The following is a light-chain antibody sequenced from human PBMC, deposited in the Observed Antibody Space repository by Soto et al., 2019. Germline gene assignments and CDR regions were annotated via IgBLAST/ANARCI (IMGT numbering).Light chain of an antibody. V-gene: IGLV3-21*02. CDR1: NIGIKS. J-gene: IGLJ2*01. CDR2: DDA. Sequence: SCELTQPPSVSVAPGQTASITCWGNNIGIKSMHWYQQRPRQAPVVVVYDDADRPSGIPERFSGSNVGKTATLTISKVEAGYEAEYNCQGWDSSRDHVVFGGGTKLTVL. CDR3: QGWDSSRDHVV.